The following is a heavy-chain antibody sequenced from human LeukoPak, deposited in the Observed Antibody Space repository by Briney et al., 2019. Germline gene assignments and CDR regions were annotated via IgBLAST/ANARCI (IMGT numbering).Heavy chain of an antibody. CDR2: IIPIFGTA. Sequence: SVKVSCKASGGTFSSYAISWVRQAPGQGLEWMGGIIPIFGTANYAQKFQGRVTITADKSTSTAYMELSSLRSEDTAVYYCARGRHCGGDCFLIFDYWGQGTLVTVSS. CDR1: GGTFSSYA. D-gene: IGHD2-21*02. CDR3: ARGRHCGGDCFLIFDY. V-gene: IGHV1-69*06. J-gene: IGHJ4*02.